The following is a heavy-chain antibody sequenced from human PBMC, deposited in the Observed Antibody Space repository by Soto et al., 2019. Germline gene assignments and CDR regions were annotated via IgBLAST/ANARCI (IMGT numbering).Heavy chain of an antibody. CDR1: GFTFSSYS. V-gene: IGHV3-21*01. J-gene: IGHJ6*02. CDR3: ARVIGYSSTILYYYGMDV. CDR2: ISSSSSYI. Sequence: EVQLVESGGGLVKPGGSLRLSCAASGFTFSSYSMNWVRQAPGKGLEWVSSISSSSSYIYYADSVKGRFTISRDNAKNSLYLQMNSLRAEDTAVYYCARVIGYSSTILYYYGMDVWGQGTTVTVSS. D-gene: IGHD6-13*01.